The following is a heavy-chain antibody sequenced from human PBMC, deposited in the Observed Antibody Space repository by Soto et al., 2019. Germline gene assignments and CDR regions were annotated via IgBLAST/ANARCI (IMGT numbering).Heavy chain of an antibody. CDR1: GGSISSYY. J-gene: IGHJ4*02. Sequence: PSETLSLTCTVSGGSISSYYWSWIRQPPGKGLEWIGYIYYSGSTNYNPSLKSRVTISVDTSKNQFSLKLSSVTAADTAVYYCARDDYGDYYFDYWGQGTLVTVS. D-gene: IGHD4-17*01. V-gene: IGHV4-59*01. CDR2: IYYSGST. CDR3: ARDDYGDYYFDY.